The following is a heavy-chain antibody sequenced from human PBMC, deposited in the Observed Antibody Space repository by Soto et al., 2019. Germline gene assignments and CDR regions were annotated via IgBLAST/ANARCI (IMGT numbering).Heavy chain of an antibody. Sequence: QVQLQQWGAGLLKPSETLSLTCAVYGGSFSGYYWSWIRQPPGKGLEWIGEINHGGSTNYNWFLESRVTISVDTSKNRFSLKLSSVTAADTAVYYCARMDDNDFDYYYYGMDVWGQGTTVTVSS. CDR1: GGSFSGYY. D-gene: IGHD3-16*01. CDR2: INHGGST. V-gene: IGHV4-34*01. J-gene: IGHJ6*02. CDR3: ARMDDNDFDYYYYGMDV.